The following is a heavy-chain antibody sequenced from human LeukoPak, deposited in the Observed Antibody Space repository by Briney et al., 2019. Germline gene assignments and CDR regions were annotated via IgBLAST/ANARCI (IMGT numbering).Heavy chain of an antibody. D-gene: IGHD1-26*01. Sequence: GASVKVSCKASGYTFTSYYMHWARQAPGQGLEWMGIINPSGGSTSYAQKFQGRVTMTRDMSTSTVYMELSSLRSEDTAVYYCARDMQPVGATAGFDYWGQGTLVTVSS. CDR3: ARDMQPVGATAGFDY. CDR2: INPSGGST. CDR1: GYTFTSYY. V-gene: IGHV1-46*01. J-gene: IGHJ4*02.